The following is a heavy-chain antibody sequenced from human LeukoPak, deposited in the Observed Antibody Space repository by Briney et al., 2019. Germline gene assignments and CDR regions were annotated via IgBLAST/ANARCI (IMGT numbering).Heavy chain of an antibody. V-gene: IGHV4-39*01. D-gene: IGHD1-26*01. J-gene: IGHJ4*02. CDR2: IYYSGST. CDR3: ARHGASGSYLYYFDY. CDR1: GGSISSSSYY. Sequence: SETLSLTCTVSGGSISSSSYYWAWIRQPPGKGLEWIGIIYYSGSTNHNPSLKSRVTISVDTSKNQFSLKLSSVTAADTAVYFCARHGASGSYLYYFDYWGQGTLVTVSS.